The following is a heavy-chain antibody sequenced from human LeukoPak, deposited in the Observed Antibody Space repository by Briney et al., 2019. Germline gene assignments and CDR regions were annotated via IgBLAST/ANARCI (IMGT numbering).Heavy chain of an antibody. CDR3: VSFYETY. V-gene: IGHV3-74*01. Sequence: PGGSLRLSCAAPGNYWMHWVRQAPGKGLVWVSHINSDGSWTSYADSVKGRFTISKDNAKNTVYPQMNSLRAEDTAVYYCVSFYETYWGRGTLVTVSS. CDR2: INSDGSWT. D-gene: IGHD2/OR15-2a*01. J-gene: IGHJ4*02. CDR1: GNYW.